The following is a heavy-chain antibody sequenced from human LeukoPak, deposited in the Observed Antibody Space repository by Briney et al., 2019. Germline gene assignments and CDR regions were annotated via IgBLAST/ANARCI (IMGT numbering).Heavy chain of an antibody. CDR3: ATADYYDSSGYYAVSWFDP. CDR1: GFTFSSYS. J-gene: IGHJ5*02. V-gene: IGHV3-21*01. CDR2: VSSSSSYI. D-gene: IGHD3-22*01. Sequence: GGSLRLSCAASGFTFSSYSMNWVRQAPGKGLEWVSSVSSSSSYIYYADSVKGRFTISRDNAKNSLYLQMNSLRAEDTAVYYCATADYYDSSGYYAVSWFDPWGQGTLVTVSS.